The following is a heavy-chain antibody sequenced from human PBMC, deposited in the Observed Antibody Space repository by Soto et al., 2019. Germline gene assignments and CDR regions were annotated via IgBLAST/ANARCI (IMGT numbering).Heavy chain of an antibody. Sequence: GGSLRLSCAASGFTFSDYYMSWIRQAPGKGLEWVSYISSSGSTIYYADSVKGRFTISRDNAKNSLYLQMNSLRAEDTAVYYCARDFSFARWWFDPWGQGTLVTVSS. CDR1: GFTFSDYY. D-gene: IGHD3-3*01. CDR2: ISSSGSTI. CDR3: ARDFSFARWWFDP. J-gene: IGHJ5*02. V-gene: IGHV3-11*01.